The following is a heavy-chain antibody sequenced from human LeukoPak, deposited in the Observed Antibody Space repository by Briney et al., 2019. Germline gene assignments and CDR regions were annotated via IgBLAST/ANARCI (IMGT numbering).Heavy chain of an antibody. CDR1: GFSFSSYA. J-gene: IGHJ5*02. CDR3: ANRGYSYGYGWFDP. D-gene: IGHD5-18*01. CDR2: ITDSGGTT. Sequence: GGSLRLSCAASGFSFSSYAMSWVRQAPGKGLEWVSTITDSGGTTFYADSVKGRFTISRDNSKNTVYLQLNSLRAEDTAVYYCANRGYSYGYGWFDPWGQGTLVTVSS. V-gene: IGHV3-23*01.